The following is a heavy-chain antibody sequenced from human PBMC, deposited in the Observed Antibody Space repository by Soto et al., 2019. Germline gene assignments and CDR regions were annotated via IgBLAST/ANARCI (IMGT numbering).Heavy chain of an antibody. J-gene: IGHJ4*02. Sequence: SVKVSCKASGGTFSSYAISWVRQAPGQGLEWMGGIIPIFGTANYAQKFQGRVTITADESTSTAYMELSSLRSEDTAVYYCARDGGYGGNPEYYFDYWGQGTLVTVSS. CDR2: IIPIFGTA. D-gene: IGHD4-17*01. CDR1: GGTFSSYA. CDR3: ARDGGYGGNPEYYFDY. V-gene: IGHV1-69*13.